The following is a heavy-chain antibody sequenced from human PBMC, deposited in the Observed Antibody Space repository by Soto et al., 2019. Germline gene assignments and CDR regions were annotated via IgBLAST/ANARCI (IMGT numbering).Heavy chain of an antibody. CDR2: LYPSGGT. Sequence: PSETLPLTCSVSGVSISRSNWRTRIRQAPGKGLEWIGELYPSGGTTYNPSLQNRVTISVDYSKNHLSLTLTSVTAADTAVYYCARCLHCSNGGRFDPWGQGALVTVSS. J-gene: IGHJ5*02. V-gene: IGHV4-4*02. CDR3: ARCLHCSNGGRFDP. D-gene: IGHD2-8*01. CDR1: GVSISRSNW.